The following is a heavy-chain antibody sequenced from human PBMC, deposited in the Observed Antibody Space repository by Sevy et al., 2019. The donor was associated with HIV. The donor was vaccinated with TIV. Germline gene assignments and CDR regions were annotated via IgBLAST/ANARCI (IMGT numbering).Heavy chain of an antibody. V-gene: IGHV3-23*01. CDR3: AKVQATYYYDSSGYYPFDY. CDR2: ISGSGGST. D-gene: IGHD3-22*01. CDR1: GFTFSSYA. Sequence: GGSLRLSCAASGFTFSSYAMSWVRQAPGNGLEWVSAISGSGGSTYYADSVKGRFTISRDNSKNTLYLQMNSLRAEDTAVYYCAKVQATYYYDSSGYYPFDYSGQGTLVTVSS. J-gene: IGHJ4*02.